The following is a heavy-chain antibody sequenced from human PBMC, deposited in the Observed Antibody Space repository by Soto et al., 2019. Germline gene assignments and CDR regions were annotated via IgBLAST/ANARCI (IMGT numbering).Heavy chain of an antibody. J-gene: IGHJ6*03. V-gene: IGHV4-61*05. D-gene: IGHD2-15*01. CDR1: GRSISSSSYY. Sequence: PSETLSLTYAVSGRSISSSSYYWGRIRQPPGTGLEWIGYIYYRGSTNYNPSLKSRVTISVDTSKNQFSLKLSSVTAADTAVYYCASGSLYCSGGSCYPYGPYYYMDVWGKGTTVTVSS. CDR3: ASGSLYCSGGSCYPYGPYYYMDV. CDR2: IYYRGST.